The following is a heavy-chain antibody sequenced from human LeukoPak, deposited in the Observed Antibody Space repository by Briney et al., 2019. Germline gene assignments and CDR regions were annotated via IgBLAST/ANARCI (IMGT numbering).Heavy chain of an antibody. CDR1: GGSISSGGYS. V-gene: IGHV4-30-2*01. CDR3: ARVIAAAGSSGSSWFDP. J-gene: IGHJ5*02. CDR2: IYHSGST. D-gene: IGHD6-13*01. Sequence: PSETLSLTCAVSGGSISSGGYSWSWIRQPPGKGLEWIGNIYHSGSTYYNPSLKSRVTISVDRSKNQFSLKLSSVTAADTAVYYCARVIAAAGSSGSSWFDPWGQGTLVTVSS.